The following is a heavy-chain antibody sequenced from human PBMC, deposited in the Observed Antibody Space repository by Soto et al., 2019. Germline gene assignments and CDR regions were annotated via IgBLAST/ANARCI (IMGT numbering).Heavy chain of an antibody. CDR2: IYYSGST. CDR3: ARVVRDFWSGYHFDY. D-gene: IGHD3-3*01. V-gene: IGHV4-59*01. J-gene: IGHJ4*02. CDR1: GGSISSYY. Sequence: SETLSLTCTVSGGSISSYYLSWIRQPPGKGLEWIGYIYYSGSTDYNPSLKSRVTISVDTSKNQFSLKLSSVTAADTAVYYCARVVRDFWSGYHFDYWGQGTLVTVSS.